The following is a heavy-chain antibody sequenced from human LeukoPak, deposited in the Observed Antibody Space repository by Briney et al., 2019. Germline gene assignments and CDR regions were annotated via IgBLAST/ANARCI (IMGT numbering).Heavy chain of an antibody. D-gene: IGHD6-13*01. CDR3: AKSAQYSSAWFTGSFDY. J-gene: IGHJ4*02. Sequence: GASVTVSCLPSGYTFIHYYMHWVRQAPGQGLQWVGWINPNSGETHHAQMFQGRVTMTRDTSINTAYMELRRVRSDDTAVYYCAKSAQYSSAWFTGSFDYWGQGTLVTVAS. CDR2: INPNSGET. V-gene: IGHV1-2*02. CDR1: GYTFIHYY.